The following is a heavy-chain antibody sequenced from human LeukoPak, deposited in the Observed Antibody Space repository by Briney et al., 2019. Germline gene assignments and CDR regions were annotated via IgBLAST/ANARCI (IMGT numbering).Heavy chain of an antibody. J-gene: IGHJ4*02. CDR1: GFTFSSYS. CDR2: ISSSSSYI. Sequence: GGSLRLSCAASGFTFSSYSMNWVRQAPGKGLEWVSSISSSSSYIYYADSVEGRFTISRDNAKNSLHLQMNSLRAEDTAVYYCARDLGVTTGSYDYWGQGTLVTVSS. CDR3: ARDLGVTTGSYDY. D-gene: IGHD4-17*01. V-gene: IGHV3-21*01.